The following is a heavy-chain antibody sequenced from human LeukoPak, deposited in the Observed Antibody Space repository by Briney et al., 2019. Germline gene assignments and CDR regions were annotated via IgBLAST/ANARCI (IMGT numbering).Heavy chain of an antibody. CDR3: ARTSANYDFWSGYHPPGWFDP. J-gene: IGHJ5*02. D-gene: IGHD3-3*01. CDR2: IYYSGST. Sequence: SETLSLTCTVSGGSISSSSYYWGWIRQPPGKGLEWIGSIYYSGSTYYNPSLKSRVTISVDTSKNQFSLKLSSVTAADTAEYYCARTSANYDFWSGYHPPGWFDPWGQGTLVTVSS. V-gene: IGHV4-39*07. CDR1: GGSISSSSYY.